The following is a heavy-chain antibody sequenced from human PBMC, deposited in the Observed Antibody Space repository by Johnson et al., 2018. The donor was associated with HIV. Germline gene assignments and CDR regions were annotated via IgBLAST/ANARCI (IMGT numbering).Heavy chain of an antibody. CDR1: GFTFSSYA. CDR3: ARQGSATGAFDI. D-gene: IGHD1-26*01. Sequence: QVQLVESGGGLVQPGRSLRLSCAASGFTFSSYAIHWVRQAPDKGLEWVAIMSYDGNNKYYADSVKGRFTISRENAKNSLYLLMNSLRAGDTAVYYCARQGSATGAFDIWGQGTMVTVSS. V-gene: IGHV3-30*14. CDR2: MSYDGNNK. J-gene: IGHJ3*02.